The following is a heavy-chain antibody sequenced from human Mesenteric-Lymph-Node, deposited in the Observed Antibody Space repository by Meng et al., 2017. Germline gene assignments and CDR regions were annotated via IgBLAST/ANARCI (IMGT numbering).Heavy chain of an antibody. CDR2: IYYSGST. J-gene: IGHJ4*02. V-gene: IGHV4-30-4*01. D-gene: IGHD2-2*01. Sequence: QVQLQEPGPRLVKPSQTLSLSGTVSGGSISSCDYYWSWIRQPPVKCLEWIGYIYYSGSTYYNPSLKSRVTISVDTSKNQFSLKLSSVTAAYTAVYFCARGELLWDYWGQGTLVTVSS. CDR3: ARGELLWDY. CDR1: GGSISSCDYY.